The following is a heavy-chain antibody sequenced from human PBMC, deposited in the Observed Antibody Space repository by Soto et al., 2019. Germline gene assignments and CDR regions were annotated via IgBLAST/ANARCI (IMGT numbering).Heavy chain of an antibody. CDR1: GFTFSNAW. CDR2: SKSKTDGWTT. CDR3: TTDWGYHIVVVTPLTDAFDI. Sequence: EVQLVESGGGLVKPGGSLRLSCAASGFTFSNAWMNWVRQAPGEGLEWVGRSKSKTDGWTTDYAAPVKGRFTISRDDSKNTLYLQMNSLKTEDTAVYYCTTDWGYHIVVVTPLTDAFDIWGQGTMVTVSS. V-gene: IGHV3-15*07. D-gene: IGHD2-21*02. J-gene: IGHJ3*02.